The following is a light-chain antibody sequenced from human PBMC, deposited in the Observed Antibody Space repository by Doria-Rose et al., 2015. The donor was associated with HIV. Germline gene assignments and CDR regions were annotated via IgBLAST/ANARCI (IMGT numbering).Light chain of an antibody. Sequence: HSPSSLSASIGDRVTITCRASQTVSTYLNWFQQEPGKAPKLLIYATSRLQSGVPSRFSGSGSGTDFTLTISGLQPGDFATYYCQQTYSSPPWTFGQGTKVE. J-gene: IGKJ1*01. V-gene: IGKV1-39*01. CDR3: QQTYSSPPWT. CDR1: QTVSTY. CDR2: ATS.